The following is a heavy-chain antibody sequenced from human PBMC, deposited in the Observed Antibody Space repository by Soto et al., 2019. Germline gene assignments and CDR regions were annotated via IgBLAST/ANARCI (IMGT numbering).Heavy chain of an antibody. Sequence: QAQLVQSATEVKRPGASVKVSCKASGFSIKNYGITWVRLAPGQGLEWMGWISAVNGDTIIAQKFQGRVSMTTDTVTRTAYRELRGLKSDDTPLYCWARGGGAGVRNAFDVWGHGTRVAVS. J-gene: IGHJ3*01. CDR2: ISAVNGDT. D-gene: IGHD2-21*01. V-gene: IGHV1-18*01. CDR3: ARGGGAGVRNAFDV. CDR1: GFSIKNYG.